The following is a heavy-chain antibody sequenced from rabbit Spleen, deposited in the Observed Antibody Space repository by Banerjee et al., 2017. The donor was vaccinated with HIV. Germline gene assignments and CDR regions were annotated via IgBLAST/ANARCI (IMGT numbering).Heavy chain of an antibody. Sequence: QEQLVESGGGLVQPTGSLTLTCKASGFSFGDRDVMCWVRQAPGKGLEWIACINAATGKPVYATWAKGRFTISRTSSTTVTLQMTSLTVADTATYFCARNPINDYVGFNFWGQGTLVTVS. D-gene: IGHD2-1*01. CDR3: ARNPINDYVGFNF. J-gene: IGHJ4*01. CDR2: INAATGKP. CDR1: GFSFGDRDV. V-gene: IGHV1S45*01.